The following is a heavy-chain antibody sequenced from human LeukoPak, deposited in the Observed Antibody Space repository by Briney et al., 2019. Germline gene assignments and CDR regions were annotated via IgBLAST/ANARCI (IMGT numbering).Heavy chain of an antibody. CDR2: INPNTGAT. Sequence: ASVKVSCKASGYTFTGYYMQWVRQAPGQGLEWMGWINPNTGATNYAQKFQGRVTITRDKSISTDYMELSGLRSDDTAVYYCAKTQWDYFDYWGQGTLVTVSS. J-gene: IGHJ4*02. CDR1: GYTFTGYY. V-gene: IGHV1-2*02. D-gene: IGHD2-8*01. CDR3: AKTQWDYFDY.